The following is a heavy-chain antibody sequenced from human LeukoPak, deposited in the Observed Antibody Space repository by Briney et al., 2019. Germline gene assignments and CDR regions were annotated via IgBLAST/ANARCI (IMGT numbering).Heavy chain of an antibody. CDR3: ASNCYDSSGYYYYFDY. Sequence: SETLSLTCAVYGGSFSGYYWSWIRQPPGKGLEWIGEINHSGSTNYNPSLKSRVTISVDKSKNQFSLKLSSVTAADTAVYYCASNCYDSSGYYYYFDYWGQGTLVTVSS. CDR1: GGSFSGYY. D-gene: IGHD3-22*01. V-gene: IGHV4-34*01. CDR2: INHSGST. J-gene: IGHJ4*02.